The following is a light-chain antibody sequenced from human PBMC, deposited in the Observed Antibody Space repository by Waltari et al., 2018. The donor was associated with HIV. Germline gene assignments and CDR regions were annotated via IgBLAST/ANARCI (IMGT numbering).Light chain of an antibody. J-gene: IGKJ4*01. CDR2: AAS. Sequence: DIQMSQSLSSLPASVGDRVTIICRASQTISRFLNWYQQKSGRAPKLLISAASRLQSGVPSRFSGSGSGTDFTLTISSLQPEDFAIYYCQQSYSTSFTFGGGTKVEIK. V-gene: IGKV1-39*01. CDR3: QQSYSTSFT. CDR1: QTISRF.